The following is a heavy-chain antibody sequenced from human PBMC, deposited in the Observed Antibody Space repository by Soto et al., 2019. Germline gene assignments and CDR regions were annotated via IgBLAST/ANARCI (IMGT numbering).Heavy chain of an antibody. CDR2: ISGSGDTT. CDR3: AKVDYYGSGNYYRQRDY. J-gene: IGHJ4*02. CDR1: GFTFSIYG. D-gene: IGHD3-10*01. V-gene: IGHV3-23*01. Sequence: EVQLLESGGGLVQPGGSLRLSCAASGFTFSIYGMNWVRQTPGKGLGWVSAISGSGDTTYYADSVKARFTISRDTSKNSLFLQMTSLRAEASAVYYCAKVDYYGSGNYYRQRDYWCQGTLVTVSS.